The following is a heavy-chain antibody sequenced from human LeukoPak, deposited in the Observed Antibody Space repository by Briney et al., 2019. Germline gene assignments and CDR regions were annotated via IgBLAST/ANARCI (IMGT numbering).Heavy chain of an antibody. CDR1: GGSISSYY. J-gene: IGHJ3*02. D-gene: IGHD3-22*01. CDR2: IYYSGST. V-gene: IGHV4-59*01. CDR3: ARSTDYYDSSGYYFPDAFDI. Sequence: SETLSLTCTVSGGSISSYYWSWIRQPPGKGLEWIGYIYYSGSTNYNPSLKSRVTISVDTSKNQFSLKLSSVTAADTAVYYCARSTDYYDSSGYYFPDAFDIWGQGTMSPSLQ.